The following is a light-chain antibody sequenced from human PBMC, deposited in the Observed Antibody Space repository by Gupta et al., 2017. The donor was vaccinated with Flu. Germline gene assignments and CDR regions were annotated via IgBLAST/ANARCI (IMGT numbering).Light chain of an antibody. J-gene: IGLJ2*01. CDR2: DND. V-gene: IGLV3-19*01. CDR3: NSRDSSGNHVV. CDR1: SLRKYS. Sequence: SSELTQDPTVSVALGQTVTITCQGDSLRKYSASWYQRKPGQAPVVVIFDNDNRPSGIPDRFSGSRSGNTASLTITGTRAEDEADYYCNSRDSSGNHVVFGGGTKLTVL.